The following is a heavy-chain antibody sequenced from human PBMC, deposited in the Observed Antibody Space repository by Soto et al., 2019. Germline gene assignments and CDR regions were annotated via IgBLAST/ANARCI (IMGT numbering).Heavy chain of an antibody. Sequence: TGGSLRLSCAASGFTFSSYAMSWVRQAPGKGLEWVSAISGSGGSTYYADSVKGRFTISRDNSKNTLYLQMNSLRAEDTAVYYCAKDERIAVAGGAFDIWGQGTMVTVSS. D-gene: IGHD6-19*01. CDR2: ISGSGGST. V-gene: IGHV3-23*01. CDR1: GFTFSSYA. CDR3: AKDERIAVAGGAFDI. J-gene: IGHJ3*02.